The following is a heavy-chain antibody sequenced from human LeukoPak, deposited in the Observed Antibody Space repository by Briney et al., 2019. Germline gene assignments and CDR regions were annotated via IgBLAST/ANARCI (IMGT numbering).Heavy chain of an antibody. CDR1: GGSISSSSYY. D-gene: IGHD3-22*01. CDR2: IYYSGST. J-gene: IGHJ4*02. CDR3: VNYYDSSDYQQPNHFDY. V-gene: IGHV4-39*01. Sequence: SETLPLSCTVSGGSISSSSYYWGWIRQPPGKGLEWIGSIYYSGSTYYNPSLKSRFTISVDTSKNQFSLKLSSVTAADTAVYYCVNYYDSSDYQQPNHFDYWGQGTLVTVSS.